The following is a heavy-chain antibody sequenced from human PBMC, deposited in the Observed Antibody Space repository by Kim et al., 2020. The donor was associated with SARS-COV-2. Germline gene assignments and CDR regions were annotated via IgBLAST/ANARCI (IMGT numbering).Heavy chain of an antibody. CDR2: ISGSGGST. CDR1: GFTFSSYA. J-gene: IGHJ4*02. CDR3: AKDKWAGSSSSLDY. D-gene: IGHD6-6*01. Sequence: GGSLRLSCAASGFTFSSYAMSWVRQAPGKGLEWVSAISGSGGSTYYADSVKGRFTISRDNSKNTLYLQMNSLRAEDTAVYYCAKDKWAGSSSSLDYWGQGTLVTVSS. V-gene: IGHV3-23*01.